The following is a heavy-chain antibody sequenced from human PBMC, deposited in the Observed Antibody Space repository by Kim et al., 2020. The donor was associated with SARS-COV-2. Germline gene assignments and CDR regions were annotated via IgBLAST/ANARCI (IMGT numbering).Heavy chain of an antibody. CDR1: GFTFSSYA. Sequence: GGSLRLSCEASGFTFSSYAMNWVRQAPGKGLEWVSVISGSGTITYYADSVKGRFTISRDSSKNTLYLQMNSLRAEDTAVYYCAKDLGLETTTSVFDYWGQGTLVTVSS. CDR2: ISGSGTIT. J-gene: IGHJ4*02. CDR3: AKDLGLETTTSVFDY. D-gene: IGHD1-1*01. V-gene: IGHV3-23*01.